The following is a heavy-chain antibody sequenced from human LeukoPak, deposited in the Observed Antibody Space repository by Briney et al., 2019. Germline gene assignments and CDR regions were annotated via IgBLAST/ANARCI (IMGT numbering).Heavy chain of an antibody. V-gene: IGHV3-21*01. CDR1: GFTFSSYS. CDR3: ARDDSRSSYYYYGMDV. J-gene: IGHJ6*02. CDR2: ISSSSSYI. D-gene: IGHD1-26*01. Sequence: PGGSLRLSCAASGFTFSSYSMNWVRQAPGKGLVWVSSISSSSSYIYYADSVKGRFTISRDNAKNSLYLQMNSLRAEDTAVYYCARDDSRSSYYYYGMDVWGQGTTVTVSS.